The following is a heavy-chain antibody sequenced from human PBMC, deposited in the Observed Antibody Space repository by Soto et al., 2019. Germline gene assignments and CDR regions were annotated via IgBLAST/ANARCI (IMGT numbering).Heavy chain of an antibody. CDR3: ARAETAWPLDYGLDV. Sequence: LRLPFAVSGFTFINYYIHWVRQAPGKGLEWVSSIRSGRDTFYADSVKGRFSISRDDATSSVSLQMNSLRGQDTAVYFCARAETAWPLDYGLDVWGQGTTVIVSS. V-gene: IGHV3-21*01. CDR1: GFTFINYY. CDR2: IRSGRDT. J-gene: IGHJ6*02. D-gene: IGHD2-21*02.